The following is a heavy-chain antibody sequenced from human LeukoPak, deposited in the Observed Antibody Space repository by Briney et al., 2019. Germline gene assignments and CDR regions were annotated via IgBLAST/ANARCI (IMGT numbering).Heavy chain of an antibody. V-gene: IGHV3-21*01. J-gene: IGHJ4*02. CDR1: GFTFSSYS. CDR2: ISNSSSYI. Sequence: GSLRPSCAASGFTFSSYSMNRVRQPPGKGLEWVLSISNSSSYINYADSLKGRFTISRDNAKKSLYLKLNGLRAEATAGYYFARISGSPPVYWGQGTLVTVSS. D-gene: IGHD6-25*01. CDR3: ARISGSPPVY.